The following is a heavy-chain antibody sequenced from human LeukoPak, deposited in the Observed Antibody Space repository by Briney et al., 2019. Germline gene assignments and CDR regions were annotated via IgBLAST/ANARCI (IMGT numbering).Heavy chain of an antibody. V-gene: IGHV4-38-2*02. CDR1: GYSISSGYY. CDR3: ARDSVYSGSSLDY. CDR2: IYHSGST. D-gene: IGHD1-26*01. J-gene: IGHJ4*02. Sequence: SETLSLTCTVSGYSISSGYYWGWIRQPPGKGLEWIGSIYHSGSTYYNPSLKSRVTISVDTSKNQFSLKLSSVTAADTAVYYCARDSVYSGSSLDYWGQGALVTVSS.